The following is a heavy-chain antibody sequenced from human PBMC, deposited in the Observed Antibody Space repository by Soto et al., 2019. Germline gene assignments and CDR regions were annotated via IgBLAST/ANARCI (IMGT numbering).Heavy chain of an antibody. CDR1: GGSISSYY. V-gene: IGHV4-59*01. CDR3: ARANFPSGYIH. Sequence: SLTCTVSGGSISSYYWSWIRQPPGKGLEWIGYIYYSGSTNYNPSLKSRVTISVDTSKNQFSLKLSSVTAADTAVYYCARANFPSGYIHWGQGTLVTVSS. J-gene: IGHJ4*02. D-gene: IGHD3-22*01. CDR2: IYYSGST.